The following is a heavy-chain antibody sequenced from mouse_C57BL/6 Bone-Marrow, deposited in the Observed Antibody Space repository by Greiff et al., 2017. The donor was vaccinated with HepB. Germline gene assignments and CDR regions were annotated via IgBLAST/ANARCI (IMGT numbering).Heavy chain of an antibody. D-gene: IGHD2-3*01. Sequence: QVQLQQSGAELVKPGASVKLSCKASGYTFTEYTIHWVKQRPGQGLEWIGWFYPGSGSIKYNEKFKDKATLTADKSSSTAYMELSSLTSEDSAVYFWARHEGRLLSFAYWGQGTLVTVSA. J-gene: IGHJ3*01. CDR1: GYTFTEYT. CDR2: FYPGSGSI. CDR3: ARHEGRLLSFAY. V-gene: IGHV1-62-2*01.